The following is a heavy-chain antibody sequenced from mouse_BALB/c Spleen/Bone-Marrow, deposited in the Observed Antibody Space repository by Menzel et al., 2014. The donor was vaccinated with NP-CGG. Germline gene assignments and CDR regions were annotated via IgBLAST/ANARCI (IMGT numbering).Heavy chain of an antibody. J-gene: IGHJ2*01. CDR2: INPYNGDT. CDR1: GYSFTGYF. D-gene: IGHD1-1*01. Sequence: EVQLQQSGPELVKPGASVKISRKASGYSFTGYFMNWVMQSHGKSLEWIGRINPYNGDTFYNQKFKGKATLTVDKSSSTAHMALRSVASEDSAVYYWATSGYYGSSFFAYWGQGTTLTVSS. CDR3: ATSGYYGSSFFAY. V-gene: IGHV1-20*02.